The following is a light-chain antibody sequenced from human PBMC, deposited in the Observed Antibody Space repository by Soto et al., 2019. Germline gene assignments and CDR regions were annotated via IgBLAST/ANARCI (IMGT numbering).Light chain of an antibody. Sequence: QSALTQPASVSGSPGQSITISCTGTSSDVGGYNYVSWYQQHPGKAPKLLIFEVSNRPSGVANRFSGSTSGNTASLTISGLQAEDEADYYYSSYTSSSTLVVFGGGTKLTVL. CDR1: SSDVGGYNY. J-gene: IGLJ2*01. CDR3: SSYTSSSTLVV. V-gene: IGLV2-14*01. CDR2: EVS.